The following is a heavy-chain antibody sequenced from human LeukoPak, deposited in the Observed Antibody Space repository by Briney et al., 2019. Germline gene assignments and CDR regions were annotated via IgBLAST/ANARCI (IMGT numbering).Heavy chain of an antibody. J-gene: IGHJ4*02. CDR2: MYYSGST. CDR3: ARHVGYNYARIDY. V-gene: IGHV4-39*01. D-gene: IGHD5-18*01. Sequence: SETLSLTCTVSGGSISSIGYYWAWIRRPPGKGLEWIGSMYYSGSTYYNPSLESRVTISVDTSNNRLSLKVSSVTAADTAMYYCARHVGYNYARIDYWGQGTLGTVSS. CDR1: GGSISSIGYY.